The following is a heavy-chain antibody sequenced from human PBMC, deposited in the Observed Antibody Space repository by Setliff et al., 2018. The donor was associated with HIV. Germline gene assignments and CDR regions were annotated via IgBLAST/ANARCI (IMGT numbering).Heavy chain of an antibody. V-gene: IGHV4-38-2*01. Sequence: SETLSLTCDFSGSSITTTYFWAWIRLPPGKGLEWVGSHYHDGTSFYNPSLKSRVTVSLDTSKNQFSLKLQSVTAADTAVYYCARRAGNWGLNWFDPWGQGTQLTVSS. J-gene: IGHJ5*02. CDR2: HYHDGTS. CDR3: ARRAGNWGLNWFDP. D-gene: IGHD3-10*01. CDR1: GSSITTTYF.